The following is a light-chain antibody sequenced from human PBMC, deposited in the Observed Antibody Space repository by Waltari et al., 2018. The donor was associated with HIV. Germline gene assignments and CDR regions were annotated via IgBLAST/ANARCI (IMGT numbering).Light chain of an antibody. CDR2: DVS. CDR1: SSDVGSYNL. J-gene: IGLJ2*01. CDR3: CSYAGTSTYVA. Sequence: QSALTQPASVSGSPGQSITISCTGTSSDVGSYNLVSWYQQHPGKAPKLTIYDVSKRPSGVSNRFHGSKSGNTASLTISGLQAEDEADYYCCSYAGTSTYVAFGGGTKLTVL. V-gene: IGLV2-23*02.